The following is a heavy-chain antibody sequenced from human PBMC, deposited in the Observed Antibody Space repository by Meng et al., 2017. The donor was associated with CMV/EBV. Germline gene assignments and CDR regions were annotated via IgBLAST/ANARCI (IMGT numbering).Heavy chain of an antibody. J-gene: IGHJ4*02. V-gene: IGHV3-66*04. CDR3: ARRGGADY. Sequence: EVQLVEAGGGLVPAGRSLRLSCAASGFTVSSNYMSWVRQAPGKGLEWVSVIYSGGSTYYADSVKGRFTISRDNSKNTLYLQMNSLRAEDTAVYYCARRGGADYWGQGTLVTVSS. CDR1: GFTVSSNY. D-gene: IGHD3-10*01. CDR2: IYSGGST.